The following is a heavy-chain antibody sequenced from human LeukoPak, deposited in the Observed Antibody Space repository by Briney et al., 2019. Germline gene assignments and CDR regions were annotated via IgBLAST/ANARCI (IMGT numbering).Heavy chain of an antibody. J-gene: IGHJ4*02. D-gene: IGHD5-18*01. V-gene: IGHV1-46*01. CDR2: INPSGGST. CDR1: GYTFTSYG. Sequence: ASVKVSCKASGYTFTSYGISWVRQAPGQGLEWMGIINPSGGSTSYAQKFQGRVTMTRDTSTSTVYMELSSLRPEDTAVYYCARRGKDGYNWVDYWGQGTLVTVSS. CDR3: ARRGKDGYNWVDY.